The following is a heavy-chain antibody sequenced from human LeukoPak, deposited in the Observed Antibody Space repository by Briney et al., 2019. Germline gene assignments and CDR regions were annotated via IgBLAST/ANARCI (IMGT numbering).Heavy chain of an antibody. V-gene: IGHV4-59*01. D-gene: IGHD6-19*01. J-gene: IGHJ4*02. Sequence: SETLSLTCTVSSGSINNYYWSWIRQAPGKGLEWIGYVYYSGSTNYNPSLKSRVAISVDTSKNQFSLKLTSVTAADTAVYYCARTDRGGWFYFGYWGQGTPVTVSS. CDR2: VYYSGST. CDR3: ARTDRGGWFYFGY. CDR1: SGSINNYY.